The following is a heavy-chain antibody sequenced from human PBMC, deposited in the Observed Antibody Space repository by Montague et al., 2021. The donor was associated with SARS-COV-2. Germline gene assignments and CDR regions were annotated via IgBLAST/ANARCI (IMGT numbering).Heavy chain of an antibody. Sequence: SVKVSCKASGYTFFSYRISWVRQAPVQGLEWLGWISTYNCNTNYAQILQGRVTMTTDTSTSTVYMEVRNLRSDDTAVYYCARDWYCCGGRCRYTFDIWGQGTLVTVSS. CDR3: ARDWYCCGGRCRYTFDI. V-gene: IGHV1-18*04. J-gene: IGHJ3*02. CDR1: GYTFFSYR. CDR2: ISTYNCNT. D-gene: IGHD2-15*01.